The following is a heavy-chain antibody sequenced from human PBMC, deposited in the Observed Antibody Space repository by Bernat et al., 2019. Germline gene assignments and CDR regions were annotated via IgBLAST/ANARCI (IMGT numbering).Heavy chain of an antibody. CDR2: IWYDSSNS. CDR1: GFTFSNYG. J-gene: IGHJ4*02. D-gene: IGHD5-18*01. Sequence: QVQLVESGGGVVQPGTSLRLSCVASGFTFSNYGMHWVRQAPGKGLEWVAVIWYDSSNSYYADSVRGRFTMSKDNSKNTLFLQMNSLRTEDTGVYYCAREGWSAMAAAGTGTDYWGQGTLVSVSS. V-gene: IGHV3-33*01. CDR3: AREGWSAMAAAGTGTDY.